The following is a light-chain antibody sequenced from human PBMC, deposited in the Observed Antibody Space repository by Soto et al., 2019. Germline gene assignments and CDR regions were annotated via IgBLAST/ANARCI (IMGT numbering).Light chain of an antibody. CDR2: GAS. J-gene: IGKJ1*01. V-gene: IGKV3-20*01. Sequence: EIVLTQSPGTLSLSPGERATLSCRASQSVSSSYLAWYQQKPGQAPRLLIYGASRRATGIPDRFSGSGSGTDFPLTISRLEPEDFAVYYCQQYGSSPTTFGQGTKVEIK. CDR3: QQYGSSPTT. CDR1: QSVSSSY.